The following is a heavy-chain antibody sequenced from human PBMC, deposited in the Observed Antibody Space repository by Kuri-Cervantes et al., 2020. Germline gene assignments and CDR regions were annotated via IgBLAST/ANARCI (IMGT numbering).Heavy chain of an antibody. V-gene: IGHV3-48*04. CDR1: GFTFSSYS. D-gene: IGHD4/OR15-4a*01. CDR2: ISSSSSTI. Sequence: GESLKIPCAASGFTFSSYSMNWVRQAPGKGLERVSYISSSSSTIYYADSVKGRFTISRDNAKNSLYLQMNSLRAEDTAVYYCTRFTTRLWHGMDVWGQGTTVTVSS. CDR3: TRFTTRLWHGMDV. J-gene: IGHJ6*02.